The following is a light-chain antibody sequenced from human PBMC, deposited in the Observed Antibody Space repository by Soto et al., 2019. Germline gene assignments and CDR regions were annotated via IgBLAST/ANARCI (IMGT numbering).Light chain of an antibody. CDR2: SNN. J-gene: IGLJ3*02. CDR3: AAWDDSLSGPV. CDR1: SSNIGSNT. V-gene: IGLV1-44*01. Sequence: QSVLTQPPSASGTPGQRVTISCSGSSSNIGSNTVNWYQHLPGTAPKVLIYSNNQRPSGVPDRFSGSKSGTSASLAISGLRSEDEADYYCAAWDDSLSGPVFGGGTKLTVL.